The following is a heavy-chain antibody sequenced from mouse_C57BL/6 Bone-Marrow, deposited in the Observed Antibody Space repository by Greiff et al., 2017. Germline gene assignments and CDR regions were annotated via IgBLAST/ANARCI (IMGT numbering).Heavy chain of an antibody. J-gene: IGHJ1*03. Sequence: QVQLQQPGAELVMPGASVKLSCKASGYTFTSYWMHWVKQRPGQGLEWIGEIDPSDSYTNYNQKFKGKSTLTVDKSSSTAYMQLSSLTSEDSAVYYCARWGHGNYWYFDVGGTGTTVTVSS. CDR3: ARWGHGNYWYFDV. CDR1: GYTFTSYW. D-gene: IGHD2-1*01. CDR2: IDPSDSYT. V-gene: IGHV1-69*01.